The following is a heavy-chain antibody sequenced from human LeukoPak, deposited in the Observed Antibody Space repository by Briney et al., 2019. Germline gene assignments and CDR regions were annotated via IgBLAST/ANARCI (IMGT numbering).Heavy chain of an antibody. J-gene: IGHJ3*02. CDR1: GFTFSSYG. D-gene: IGHD3-9*01. CDR3: ARDEGSGDYDILTGYHKVAFDI. Sequence: GGSLRLSCAAPGFTFSSYGMHWVRRAPGKGLEWVTFIRSDGSTEYYADSVRGRFTISRDYSKNTVFLQMNGLRAEDTAVYYCARDEGSGDYDILTGYHKVAFDIWGQGTMVTVSS. V-gene: IGHV3-30*02. CDR2: IRSDGSTE.